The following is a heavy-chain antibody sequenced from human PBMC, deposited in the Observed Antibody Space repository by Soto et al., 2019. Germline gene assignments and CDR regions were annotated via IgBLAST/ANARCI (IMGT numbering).Heavy chain of an antibody. V-gene: IGHV4-59*01. Sequence: SETLSLTCTVFGGSISSYYSSWIRQPPGKGLEWIGYIYYSGSTNYNPSLKSRVTISVDTSKNQFSLKLSSVTAADTAVYYCARDGLVGYCTNGVCPGLFDYWGQGTLVTVSS. J-gene: IGHJ4*02. CDR2: IYYSGST. CDR3: ARDGLVGYCTNGVCPGLFDY. CDR1: GGSISSYY. D-gene: IGHD2-8*01.